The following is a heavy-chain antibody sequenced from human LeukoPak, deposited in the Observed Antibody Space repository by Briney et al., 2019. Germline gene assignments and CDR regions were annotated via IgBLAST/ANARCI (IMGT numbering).Heavy chain of an antibody. J-gene: IGHJ5*02. D-gene: IGHD3-10*01. Sequence: SETLSLTCTVSGGSISSSTYYWGWIRQPPGKGLEWIGSIYYSGSTNYNPSLKSRVTISVDTSKNQFSLKLSSVTAADTAVYYCATRGLFLWFGALYPWGQGTLVTVSS. V-gene: IGHV4-39*01. CDR1: GGSISSSTYY. CDR2: IYYSGST. CDR3: ATRGLFLWFGALYP.